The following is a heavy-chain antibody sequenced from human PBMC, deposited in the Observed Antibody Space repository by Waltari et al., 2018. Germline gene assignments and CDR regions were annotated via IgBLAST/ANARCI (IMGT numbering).Heavy chain of an antibody. D-gene: IGHD6-19*01. Sequence: QVQLVQSGAEVKKPGASVKVSCKASGYTFTSYAMHWVRQAPGQRLEWMGWINAGNGNTKYSQKFQGRVTITRDTSASTAYMELSSLRSEDTAVYYCARVAKGIAVAGTNGALIYWGQGTLVTVSS. V-gene: IGHV1-3*01. CDR2: INAGNGNT. J-gene: IGHJ4*02. CDR3: ARVAKGIAVAGTNGALIY. CDR1: GYTFTSYA.